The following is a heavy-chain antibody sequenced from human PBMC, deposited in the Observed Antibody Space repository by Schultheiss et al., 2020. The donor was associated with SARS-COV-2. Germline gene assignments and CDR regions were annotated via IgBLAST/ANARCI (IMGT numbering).Heavy chain of an antibody. CDR3: ASYWSSGWYY. V-gene: IGHV3-23*01. CDR1: GFTFDDYA. CDR2: ISGSGGST. J-gene: IGHJ4*02. D-gene: IGHD6-19*01. Sequence: GGSLRLSCAASGFTFDDYAMHWVRQAPGKGLEWVSGISGSGGSTYYADSVKGRFTISRDNSKNTLYLQMNSLRAEDTAVYYCASYWSSGWYYWGQGTLVTVSS.